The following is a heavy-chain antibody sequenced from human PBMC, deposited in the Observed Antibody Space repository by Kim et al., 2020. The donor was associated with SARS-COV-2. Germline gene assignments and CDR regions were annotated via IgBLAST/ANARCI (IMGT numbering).Heavy chain of an antibody. Sequence: QKFQGRVTITADESTSTAYMELSSLRSEDTAVYYCARGGIAAARPYYFDYWGQGTLVTVSS. CDR3: ARGGIAAARPYYFDY. J-gene: IGHJ4*02. V-gene: IGHV1-69*01. D-gene: IGHD6-13*01.